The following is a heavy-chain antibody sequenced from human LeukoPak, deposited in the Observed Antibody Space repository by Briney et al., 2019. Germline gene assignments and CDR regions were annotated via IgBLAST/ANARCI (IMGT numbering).Heavy chain of an antibody. D-gene: IGHD2-2*03. V-gene: IGHV3-30*04. CDR3: ARDHTLMD. J-gene: IGHJ4*02. CDR1: GFTFSSYA. Sequence: GGSLRLSCAASGFTFSSYAMHWVRQAPGKGLEWVAVISCDGSNKYYADSVKGRFTISRDNSKNTLYLRMNSLRAEDTAVYYCARDHTLMDWGQGTLVTVSS. CDR2: ISCDGSNK.